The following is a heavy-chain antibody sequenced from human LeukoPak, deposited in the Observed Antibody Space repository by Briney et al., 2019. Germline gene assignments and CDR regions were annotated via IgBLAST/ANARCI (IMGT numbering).Heavy chain of an antibody. CDR3: ARITDRTIFGEIMHGFDI. V-gene: IGHV4-39*01. D-gene: IGHD3-3*01. Sequence: PSETLSLTYTVSGDSINNNNYYWGWIRQPPGKGLEWIGNIYYNGRTYYSPSLKSRGTISVDTSNNQFSLKLSSVTAADTAVYYCARITDRTIFGEIMHGFDIWGQGTPVTVSS. J-gene: IGHJ3*02. CDR2: IYYNGRT. CDR1: GDSINNNNYY.